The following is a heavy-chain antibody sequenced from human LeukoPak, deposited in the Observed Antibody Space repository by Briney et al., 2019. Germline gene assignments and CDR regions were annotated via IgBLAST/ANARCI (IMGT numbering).Heavy chain of an antibody. CDR2: IYSGGRT. V-gene: IGHV3-66*01. Sequence: PGGSLRLSCAASGFTVSNNYMSWVRQAPGKGLEWVSVIYSGGRTYYADSVKGRFTISRDNSKNTVYLQMNSLRAEDTAVYFCARGEGSGWFSRKWFDPWGQGTLVTVSS. D-gene: IGHD6-19*01. J-gene: IGHJ5*02. CDR3: ARGEGSGWFSRKWFDP. CDR1: GFTVSNNY.